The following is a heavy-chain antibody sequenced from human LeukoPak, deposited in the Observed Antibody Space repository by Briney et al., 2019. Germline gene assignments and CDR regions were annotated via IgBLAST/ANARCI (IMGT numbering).Heavy chain of an antibody. Sequence: PGGSLRLSCAASGFTFRRYWMSWVRQAPGKGLERVANINQDGSEKYYVDSVRGRFTISRDNAKTSLYLQMNSLRAEDTAVYYCARMYRGAFDIWGQGTMVTVSS. CDR2: INQDGSEK. D-gene: IGHD1-14*01. CDR3: ARMYRGAFDI. V-gene: IGHV3-7*01. CDR1: GFTFRRYW. J-gene: IGHJ3*02.